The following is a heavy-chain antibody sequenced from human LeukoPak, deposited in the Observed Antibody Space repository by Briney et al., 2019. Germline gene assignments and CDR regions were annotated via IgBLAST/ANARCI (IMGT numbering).Heavy chain of an antibody. V-gene: IGHV3-23*01. CDR3: AKAGDCSSTSCLHALFDC. Sequence: GGSLRLSCAASGFTFSSYEMNWVRQAPGKGLEWVSAISGGGGSTYYADSVKGRFTISRDNSKNTLNLQMNSLRAEDTAVYYCAKAGDCSSTSCLHALFDCWGQGTLVTVSS. CDR1: GFTFSSYE. J-gene: IGHJ4*02. CDR2: ISGGGGST. D-gene: IGHD2-2*01.